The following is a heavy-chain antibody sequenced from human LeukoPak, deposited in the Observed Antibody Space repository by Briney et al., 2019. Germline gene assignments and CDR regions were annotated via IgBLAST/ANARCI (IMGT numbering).Heavy chain of an antibody. D-gene: IGHD3-3*01. Sequence: PGGSLRLSCAASGFTFSSYAMSWVRQAPGKGLEWVSAISGSGGSTYYADSVEGRFTISRDNSKNTLYLQMNSLRAEDTAVYYCAKAPISLLPTGWFDPWGQGTLVTVSS. CDR1: GFTFSSYA. V-gene: IGHV3-23*01. J-gene: IGHJ5*02. CDR2: ISGSGGST. CDR3: AKAPISLLPTGWFDP.